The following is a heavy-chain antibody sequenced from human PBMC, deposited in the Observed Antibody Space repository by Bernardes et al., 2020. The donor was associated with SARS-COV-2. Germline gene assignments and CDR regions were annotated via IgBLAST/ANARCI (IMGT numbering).Heavy chain of an antibody. D-gene: IGHD1-7*01. Sequence: SVKVSCKTSGNTFTSYAVIWVRQAPGQGLECMGGIILLFGTTNYAQNFQGRVTIAADESTSTVYMELSSLRSEDTAMYYCARNGNYPDAFDIWGQGTMVNVSS. CDR1: GNTFTSYA. J-gene: IGHJ3*02. V-gene: IGHV1-69*13. CDR2: IILLFGTT. CDR3: ARNGNYPDAFDI.